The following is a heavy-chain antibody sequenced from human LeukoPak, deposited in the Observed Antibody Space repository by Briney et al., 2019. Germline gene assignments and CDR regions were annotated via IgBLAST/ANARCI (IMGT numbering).Heavy chain of an antibody. CDR1: GFTFSSYG. V-gene: IGHV3-33*01. D-gene: IGHD3-9*01. Sequence: LAGGSLRLSCAASGFTFSSYGMHWVRQAPGKGLEWVAVIWYEGSNKYYADSVKGRFTISRDNSKNTLYLQMNSLRAEDTAVYYCAREMRYLRYFDWLVWFDPWGQGTLVTVSS. CDR3: AREMRYLRYFDWLVWFDP. J-gene: IGHJ5*02. CDR2: IWYEGSNK.